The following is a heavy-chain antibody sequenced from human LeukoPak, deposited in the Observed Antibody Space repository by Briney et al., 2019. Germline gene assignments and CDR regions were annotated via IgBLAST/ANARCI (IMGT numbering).Heavy chain of an antibody. D-gene: IGHD3-3*01. CDR1: GFSFSNYG. Sequence: GGSLRLSCAASGFSFSNYGMHWVRQAPGKGLEWVAVVSYDGSSQYYADSVKGRFTISRDNSKNTLYLQMNSLRAEDTAVYYCARDKEGYITIFGVAPLDYWGQGTLVTVSS. CDR3: ARDKEGYITIFGVAPLDY. CDR2: VSYDGSSQ. V-gene: IGHV3-30*03. J-gene: IGHJ4*02.